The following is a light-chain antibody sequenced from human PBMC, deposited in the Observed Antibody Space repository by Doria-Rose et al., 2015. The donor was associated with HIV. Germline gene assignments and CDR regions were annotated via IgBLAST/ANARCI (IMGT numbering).Light chain of an antibody. CDR3: QQYYSTPYT. Sequence: DIVMTQSPDSLVVSLGERATINCKSSQSVLYSSNNKNYLAWYQQKPGQPPKLLIYWASTRESGVPDRFSGSGSGTGFSLTISSLQAEDVAVYYCQQYYSTPYTFGQGTRLEIK. J-gene: IGKJ2*01. CDR2: WAS. V-gene: IGKV4-1*01. CDR1: QSVLYSSNNKNY.